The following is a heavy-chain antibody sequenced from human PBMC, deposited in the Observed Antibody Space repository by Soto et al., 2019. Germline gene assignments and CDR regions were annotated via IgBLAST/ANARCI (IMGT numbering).Heavy chain of an antibody. CDR3: AKVGYCSGGSCPPVDAFDI. V-gene: IGHV3-23*01. CDR1: GFTFSSYA. D-gene: IGHD2-15*01. Sequence: EVQLLESGGGLVQPGGSLRLSCAASGFTFSSYAMSWVRQAPGKGLEWVSAISGSGGSTYYADSVKGRFTISRDNSKNTLYLQMNSLRAEDTAVYYCAKVGYCSGGSCPPVDAFDICGQGTMVTVSS. J-gene: IGHJ3*02. CDR2: ISGSGGST.